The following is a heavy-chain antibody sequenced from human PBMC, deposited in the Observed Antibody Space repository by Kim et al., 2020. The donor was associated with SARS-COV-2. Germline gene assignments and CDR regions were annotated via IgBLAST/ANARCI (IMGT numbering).Heavy chain of an antibody. Sequence: GGSLRLSCAASGFTFSSYAMHWVRQAPGKGLEWVAVISYDGSNKYYADSVKGRFTISRDNSKNTLYLQMNSLRAEDTAVYYCARLSKVVAATHAFDIWGQGTMVTVSS. CDR1: GFTFSSYA. D-gene: IGHD2-15*01. V-gene: IGHV3-30-3*01. CDR2: ISYDGSNK. J-gene: IGHJ3*02. CDR3: ARLSKVVAATHAFDI.